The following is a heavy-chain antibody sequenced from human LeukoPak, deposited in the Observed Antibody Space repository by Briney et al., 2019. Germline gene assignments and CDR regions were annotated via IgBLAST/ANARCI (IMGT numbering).Heavy chain of an antibody. D-gene: IGHD2-2*01. J-gene: IGHJ4*02. CDR1: GYSFTSYW. Sequence: GESLKISCKGSGYSFTSYWIAWVRQMPGKGLEWMGIIYPGDSDTRYSPSFQGQVTISADKSISTAYLQWSSLKASDTAMYYCARTYCSSTSCSTYFDYWGQGTLVTVSS. CDR2: IYPGDSDT. V-gene: IGHV5-51*01. CDR3: ARTYCSSTSCSTYFDY.